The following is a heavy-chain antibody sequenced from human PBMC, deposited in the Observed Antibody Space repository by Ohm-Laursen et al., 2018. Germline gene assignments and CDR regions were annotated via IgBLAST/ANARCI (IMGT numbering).Heavy chain of an antibody. CDR3: ARGDGGDYYYYYGMDV. CDR2: IYYSGST. CDR1: GGSISSGGYY. V-gene: IGHV4-61*08. J-gene: IGHJ6*02. D-gene: IGHD4-17*01. Sequence: SDTLSLTCTVSGGSISSGGYYWSWIRQHPGKGLEWIGYIYYSGSTNYNPSLKSRVTISVDTSKNQFSLKLSSVTAADTAVYYCARGDGGDYYYYYGMDVWGQGTTATVSS.